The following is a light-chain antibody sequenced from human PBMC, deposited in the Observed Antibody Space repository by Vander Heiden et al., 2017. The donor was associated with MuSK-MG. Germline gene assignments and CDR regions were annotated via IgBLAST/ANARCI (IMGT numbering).Light chain of an antibody. Sequence: EIVLTQSPGTLSLSPGERASLSCRASQSVSGSYIAWYQQKPGQSPRLLIHGTSGRAAGIPDRFGGFGSGTDFTLTISRLEPVDFAVYYCQQYGDSLLTFGGGTRVEIK. CDR1: QSVSGSY. J-gene: IGKJ4*01. V-gene: IGKV3-20*01. CDR2: GTS. CDR3: QQYGDSLLT.